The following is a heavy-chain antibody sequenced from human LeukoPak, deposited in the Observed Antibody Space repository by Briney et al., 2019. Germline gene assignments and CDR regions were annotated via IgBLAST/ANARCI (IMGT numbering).Heavy chain of an antibody. V-gene: IGHV4-34*01. CDR2: INHSGST. Sequence: SETLSLTCAVYGGSFSGYYWSWIRQPPGKGLEWIGEINHSGSTNYNPSLKSRVTISVDTSKNQFSLKLSSVTAADTAVYYCARGRAYIVVVPAAILVYYFDYWGQGTLVTVSS. D-gene: IGHD2-2*02. CDR1: GGSFSGYY. CDR3: ARGRAYIVVVPAAILVYYFDY. J-gene: IGHJ4*02.